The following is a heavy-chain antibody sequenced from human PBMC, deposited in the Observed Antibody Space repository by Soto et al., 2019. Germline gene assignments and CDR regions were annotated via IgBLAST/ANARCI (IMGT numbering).Heavy chain of an antibody. CDR2: ISAYTDNP. Sequence: ASVKVSCKASGYTFTNYGVTWVRQAPGQGLEWMGWISAYTDNPNYAQKFQGRVTMTIDTSTTTAYMDPRSLTSDDTAVYYCARVIPGAEAWFGPWGQGTLVTVSS. CDR1: GYTFTNYG. D-gene: IGHD2-2*01. J-gene: IGHJ5*02. CDR3: ARVIPGAEAWFGP. V-gene: IGHV1-18*01.